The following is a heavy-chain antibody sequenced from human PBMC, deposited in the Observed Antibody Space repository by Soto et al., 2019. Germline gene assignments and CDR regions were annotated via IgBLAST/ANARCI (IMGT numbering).Heavy chain of an antibody. Sequence: RRLSCAASGFTFSSYGMHWVRQAPGKGLEWVAVISYDGSNKYYADSVKGRFTISRDNSKNTLYLQMNSLRAEDTAVYYCAKALYYSSGWYGYYYYYGMDVWGQGTTVTVSS. CDR3: AKALYYSSGWYGYYYYYGMDV. D-gene: IGHD6-19*01. J-gene: IGHJ6*02. V-gene: IGHV3-30*18. CDR1: GFTFSSYG. CDR2: ISYDGSNK.